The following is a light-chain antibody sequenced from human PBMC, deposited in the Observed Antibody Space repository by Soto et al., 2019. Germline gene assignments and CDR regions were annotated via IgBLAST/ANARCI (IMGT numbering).Light chain of an antibody. V-gene: IGKV3-11*01. CDR2: DAS. J-gene: IGKJ3*01. CDR3: KQGSNWPPEFT. CDR1: QSVSSY. Sequence: EIVLTQSPATLSLSPGERATLSCRASQSVSSYLAWYQQKPGQAPRLLIYDASNRATGIPARFSGRGSGTDFLPPTATLGLEDLAVYYCKQGSNWPPEFTSGPGTKWISN.